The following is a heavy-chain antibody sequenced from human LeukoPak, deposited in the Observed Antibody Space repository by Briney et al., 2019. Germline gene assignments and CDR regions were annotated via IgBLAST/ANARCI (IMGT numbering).Heavy chain of an antibody. V-gene: IGHV1-69*13. J-gene: IGHJ4*02. CDR1: GGTFSSYA. Sequence: GASVKVSCKASGGTFSSYAISWMRQAPGQGLEWMGGIIPIFGTANYAQKFQGRVTITADESTSTAYMELSSLRSEDTAVYYCARDRGAVAGYFDYWGQGTLVTVSS. CDR3: ARDRGAVAGYFDY. D-gene: IGHD6-19*01. CDR2: IIPIFGTA.